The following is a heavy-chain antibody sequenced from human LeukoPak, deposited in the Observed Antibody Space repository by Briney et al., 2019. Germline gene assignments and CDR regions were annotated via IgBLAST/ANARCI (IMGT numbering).Heavy chain of an antibody. D-gene: IGHD3-22*01. V-gene: IGHV3-48*03. CDR2: INSGGTTM. J-gene: IGHJ3*02. Sequence: PGGSLRLSCAASGFTFRSYEMDWIRQAPGKGLEWVSYINSGGTTMYADSVKGRFTISRDNAKNSLFLQISSLRAEDTAVYYCAKELTPNSESSGFDAFEMWGQGTMVTVSS. CDR3: AKELTPNSESSGFDAFEM. CDR1: GFTFRSYE.